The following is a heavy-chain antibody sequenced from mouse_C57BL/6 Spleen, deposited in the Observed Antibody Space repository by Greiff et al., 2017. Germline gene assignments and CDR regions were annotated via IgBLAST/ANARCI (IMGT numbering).Heavy chain of an antibody. CDR2: ISSGGDYI. V-gene: IGHV5-9-1*02. CDR1: GFTFSSYA. D-gene: IGHD2-3*01. Sequence: EVKLVESGEGLVKPGGSLKLSCAASGFTFSSYAMSWVRQTPEKRLEWVAYISSGGDYIYYADTVKGRFTISRDNARNTLYLQMSSLKSEDTAMYYCTREEGDDPHGGFGYWGQGTLVTVSA. J-gene: IGHJ3*01. CDR3: TREEGDDPHGGFGY.